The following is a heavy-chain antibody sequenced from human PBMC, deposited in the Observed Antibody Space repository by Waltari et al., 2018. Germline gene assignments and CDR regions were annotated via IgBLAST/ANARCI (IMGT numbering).Heavy chain of an antibody. CDR1: GFTFSSYA. V-gene: IGHV3-23*01. CDR2: ISGSGGST. D-gene: IGHD1-1*01. J-gene: IGHJ6*02. CDR3: AKDPPTGTTRRLKTYYYGMDV. Sequence: EVQLLESGGGLVQPGGSLRLSCAASGFTFSSYAMSWVRQAPGKGLEWVSAISGSGGSTYYADSVKGRFTISRDNSKNTLYLQMNSLRAEDTAVYYCAKDPPTGTTRRLKTYYYGMDVWGQGTTVTVSS.